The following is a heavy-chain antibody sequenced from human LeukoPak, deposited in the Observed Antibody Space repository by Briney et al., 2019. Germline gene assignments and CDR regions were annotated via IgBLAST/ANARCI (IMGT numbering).Heavy chain of an antibody. J-gene: IGHJ6*02. CDR3: ASSVGYSSGLYGMDV. CDR1: GYTFTGYY. V-gene: IGHV1-2*02. CDR2: INPNRGRT. Sequence: ASVKVSCKASGYTFTGYYMHWVRHAPGQAREWMGWINPNRGRTNYAQKFQGRGTMTRDTSISTAYMERSRLRSDDTAVYYCASSVGYSSGLYGMDVWGQGTTVTVSS. D-gene: IGHD6-19*01.